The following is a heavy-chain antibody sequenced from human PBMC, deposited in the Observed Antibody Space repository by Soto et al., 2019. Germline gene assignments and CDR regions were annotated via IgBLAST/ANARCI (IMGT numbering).Heavy chain of an antibody. J-gene: IGHJ6*04. D-gene: IGHD3-3*01. CDR2: ISSSSSYI. V-gene: IGHV3-21*01. CDR3: ARDKEGTIFGVVTAERLGMDV. CDR1: GFTFSSYS. Sequence: EVQLVESGGGLVKPGGSLRLSCAASGFTFSSYSMNWVRQAPGKGLEWVSSISSSSSYIYYADSVKGRFTISRDNAKNSLYLQMNSLRAEDTAVYYCARDKEGTIFGVVTAERLGMDVWGKGTTVTVSS.